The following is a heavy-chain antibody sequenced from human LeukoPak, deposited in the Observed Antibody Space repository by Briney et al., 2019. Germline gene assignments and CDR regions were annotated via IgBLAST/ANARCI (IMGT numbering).Heavy chain of an antibody. CDR1: GYSIRSGYY. D-gene: IGHD3-22*01. CDR2: IYHSGST. CDR3: ARGSYSFDSSSSPLGPLFDS. J-gene: IGHJ4*02. Sequence: SETLSLTCTVSGYSIRSGYYWNWIRQSPGKGLEWIGSIYHSGSTYYNPSLKSRVTISVDTSKNQFSLKLTSLTAADTAVYYCARGSYSFDSSSSPLGPLFDSWGQGTLVTVSS. V-gene: IGHV4-38-2*02.